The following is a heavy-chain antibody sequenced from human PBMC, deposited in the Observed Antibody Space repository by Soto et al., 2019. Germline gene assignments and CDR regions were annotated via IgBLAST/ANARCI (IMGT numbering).Heavy chain of an antibody. V-gene: IGHV4-39*01. CDR2: IYHSGRT. CDR1: GESISSSSYY. CDR3: ARQRTTVVTQAYFDY. Sequence: SETLSLTCIVSGESISSSSYYWGWIRQPPGKGLEWIGSIYHSGRTYYNPSLKSRVSISIVTSKNQFSLKLSSVTAADTALYYCARQRTTVVTQAYFDYWGQGALVTVSS. J-gene: IGHJ4*02. D-gene: IGHD2-21*02.